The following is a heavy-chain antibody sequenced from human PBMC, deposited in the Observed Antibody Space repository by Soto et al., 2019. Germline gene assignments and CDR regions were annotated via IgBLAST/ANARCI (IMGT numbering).Heavy chain of an antibody. J-gene: IGHJ3*01. CDR2: IGANGGGT. V-gene: IGHV3-23*01. D-gene: IGHD4-17*01. CDR1: GFTFSSFF. CDR3: ARDPNGDYLGAFDF. Sequence: GESLKISCAASGFTFSSFFMSWVRQAPGKGLDWVSGIGANGGGTYYADSVKGRFIISRDNSKNTLYLQMNSLRAEDTAVYYCARDPNGDYLGAFDFWGQKTMVPVSS.